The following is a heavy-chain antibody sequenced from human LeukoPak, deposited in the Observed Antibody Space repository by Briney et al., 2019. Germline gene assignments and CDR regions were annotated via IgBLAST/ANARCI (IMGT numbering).Heavy chain of an antibody. D-gene: IGHD4-17*01. CDR1: GLTFSSYA. Sequence: PGGSLRLSCAGSGLTFSSYAMSWVRQAPGKGLEWVSAISGSGGSTYYADSVKGRFTISRDNSKNTLYLQMNSLRAEDTAVYYCAKGNQRVTRPFDYWGQGTLVTVSS. CDR3: AKGNQRVTRPFDY. CDR2: ISGSGGST. V-gene: IGHV3-23*01. J-gene: IGHJ4*02.